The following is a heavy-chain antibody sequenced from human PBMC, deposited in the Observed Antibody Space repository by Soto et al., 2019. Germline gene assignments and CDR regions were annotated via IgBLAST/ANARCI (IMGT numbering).Heavy chain of an antibody. CDR3: ARIVGYCSGGSCYASRNDAFHI. V-gene: IGHV3-33*01. Sequence: QVKLVESGGGVVQPGRSLRLSCAASGFTFSSYGMHWVRQAPGKGLEWVAVIWYEGSNKYYADSVKGRFTISRDNSKSQLYLQMNSLRAEDTAVYYCARIVGYCSGGSCYASRNDAFHIWGQGTMVTVSS. D-gene: IGHD2-15*01. CDR1: GFTFSSYG. CDR2: IWYEGSNK. J-gene: IGHJ3*02.